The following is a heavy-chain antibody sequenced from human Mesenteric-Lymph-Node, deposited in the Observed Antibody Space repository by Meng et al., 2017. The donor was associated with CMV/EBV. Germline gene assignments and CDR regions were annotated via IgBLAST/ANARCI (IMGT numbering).Heavy chain of an antibody. CDR1: GFTFSSYA. Sequence: GESLKISCAASGFTFSSYAMHWVRQAPGKGLEWLAAISYDGSNTYYSDSLRGRLTISRDNSMNTLYLEMDSLRVEDTAVYYCAKDMVRGRSVYYYGMDVWGQGTTVTVSS. V-gene: IGHV3-30*04. CDR3: AKDMVRGRSVYYYGMDV. D-gene: IGHD3-10*01. CDR2: ISYDGSNT. J-gene: IGHJ6*02.